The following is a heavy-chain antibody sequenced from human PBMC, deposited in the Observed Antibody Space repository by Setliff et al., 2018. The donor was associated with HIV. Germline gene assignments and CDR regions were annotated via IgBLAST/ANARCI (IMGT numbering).Heavy chain of an antibody. J-gene: IGHJ5*01. CDR1: GFTFDDYG. CDR2: INWNGRST. CDR3: ARGGAVSADFDS. D-gene: IGHD3-16*01. Sequence: PGGSLRLSCEASGFTFDDYGMNWVRQAPGKGLEWVSGINWNGRSTGDADFVKGRFTISRDNAKNSLYLQMNSLGAEDTALYYCARGGAVSADFDSWGQGTLVTVSS. V-gene: IGHV3-20*04.